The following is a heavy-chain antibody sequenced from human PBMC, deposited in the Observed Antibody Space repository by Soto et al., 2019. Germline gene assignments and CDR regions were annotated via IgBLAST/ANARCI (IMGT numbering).Heavy chain of an antibody. CDR1: SGSITSSNW. J-gene: IGHJ4*02. CDR3: ARNRYGGYDFDF. V-gene: IGHV4-4*02. CDR2: VSHSGST. Sequence: QVQLQESGPGLVKPSGTLSLTCAVSSGSITSSNWWSWVRQPPGKGLEWIGEVSHSGSTIYIPSLKSRVTISVDKSRNQFSLRLNSVTAADTAVYYCARNRYGGYDFDFWGQGTLVTVSS. D-gene: IGHD5-12*01.